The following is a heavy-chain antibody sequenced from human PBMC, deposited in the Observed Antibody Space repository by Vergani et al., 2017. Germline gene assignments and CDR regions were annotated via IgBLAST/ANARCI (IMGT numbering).Heavy chain of an antibody. CDR3: ARGGVGLFY. V-gene: IGHV4-59*12. CDR2: IYYSGST. Sequence: QVQLQESGPGLVKPSETLSLTCTVSGGSISSYYWSWIRQPPGKGLEWIGYIYYSGSTNYNPSLKSRVTISVDTSKNQFSLKLSSVTAADTAVYYCARGGVGLFYWGQGTLVTVSS. D-gene: IGHD3/OR15-3a*01. J-gene: IGHJ4*02. CDR1: GGSISSYY.